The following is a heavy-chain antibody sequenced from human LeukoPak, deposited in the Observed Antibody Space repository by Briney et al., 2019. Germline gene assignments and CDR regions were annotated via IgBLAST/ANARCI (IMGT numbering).Heavy chain of an antibody. V-gene: IGHV3-23*01. D-gene: IGHD6-13*01. CDR2: ISGSGGST. Sequence: PGGSLRFSCAASGFTFSSYAMSWVRQAPGKGMEWVSAISGSGGSTYYADSVKGRFTISRDNSKNTLYLQMNSLRAEDTAVYYCAKDPSRVGAAAGMGYWGQGTLVTVSS. CDR1: GFTFSSYA. CDR3: AKDPSRVGAAAGMGY. J-gene: IGHJ4*02.